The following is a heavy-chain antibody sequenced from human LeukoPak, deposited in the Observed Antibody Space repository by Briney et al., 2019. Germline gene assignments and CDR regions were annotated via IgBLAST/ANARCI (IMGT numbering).Heavy chain of an antibody. CDR1: GGTFSSYA. D-gene: IGHD3-22*01. V-gene: IGHV1-69*01. CDR2: IIPIFGTA. CDR3: ARAAITMIVPSWAFDI. Sequence: SVKVSCKASGGTFSSYAISWVRQAPGQGLERMGGIIPIFGTANYAQKFQGRVTITADESTSTAYMELSSLRSEDTAVYYCARAAITMIVPSWAFDIWDQGTMVTVSS. J-gene: IGHJ3*02.